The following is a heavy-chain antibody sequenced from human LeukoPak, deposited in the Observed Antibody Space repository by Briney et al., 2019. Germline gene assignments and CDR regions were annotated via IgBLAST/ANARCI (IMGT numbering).Heavy chain of an antibody. CDR2: ISGSGDST. Sequence: PGGSLRLSCEASGFTFISYAMSWVRQTPANGLDSVSAISGSGDSTYYADSVEGRCTISRENSKDALYLQMNSLRAEDTAVYYCARVGYSGYDYDYWGQGTLVTVSS. D-gene: IGHD5-12*01. J-gene: IGHJ4*02. CDR1: GFTFISYA. V-gene: IGHV3-23*01. CDR3: ARVGYSGYDYDY.